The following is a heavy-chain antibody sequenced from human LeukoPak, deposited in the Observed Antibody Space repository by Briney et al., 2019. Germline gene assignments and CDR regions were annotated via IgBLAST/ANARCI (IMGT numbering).Heavy chain of an antibody. J-gene: IGHJ4*02. D-gene: IGHD6-13*01. V-gene: IGHV1-69*06. Sequence: ASVKVSCKASGGTFSSYAISWARQAPGQGLEWMGGIIPIFGTPNYAQNFQGRVTITADTSTNTAYMELSSLRSGDTAVYYCARGDTLYGSSAHAGYWGQGTLVTVSS. CDR2: IIPIFGTP. CDR1: GGTFSSYA. CDR3: ARGDTLYGSSAHAGY.